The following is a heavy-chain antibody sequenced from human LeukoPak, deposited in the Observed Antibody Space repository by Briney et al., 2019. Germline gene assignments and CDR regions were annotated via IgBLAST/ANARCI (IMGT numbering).Heavy chain of an antibody. V-gene: IGHV1-18*04. CDR3: ARDHGGYSGYDYLVWFDP. J-gene: IGHJ5*02. D-gene: IGHD5-12*01. CDR1: GYTFTSYG. CDR2: ISAYNGNT. Sequence: ASVKVSCKASGYTFTSYGISWVRQAPGQGLEWMGWISAYNGNTNYAQKLQGRVTMTTDTSTSTAYMEPRSLRSDDTAVYYCARDHGGYSGYDYLVWFDPWGQGTLVTVSS.